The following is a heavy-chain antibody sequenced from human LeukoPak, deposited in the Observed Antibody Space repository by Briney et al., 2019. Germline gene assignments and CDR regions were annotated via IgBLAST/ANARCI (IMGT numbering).Heavy chain of an antibody. D-gene: IGHD3-22*01. J-gene: IGHJ4*02. Sequence: GGSLRLSCAASGFTFSSYGMHWVRQAPGKGLEWVAFIRYDGSNKYYADSVKGRFTISRDNSKNTLYLQMNSLRAEDTAVYYCAKDPTGYYYDTPGGYWGQGTLVTVSS. CDR1: GFTFSSYG. CDR2: IRYDGSNK. V-gene: IGHV3-30*02. CDR3: AKDPTGYYYDTPGGY.